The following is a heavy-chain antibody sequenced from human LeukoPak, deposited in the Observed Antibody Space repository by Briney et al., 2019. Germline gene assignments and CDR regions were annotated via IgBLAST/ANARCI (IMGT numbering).Heavy chain of an antibody. CDR2: INPSGGST. CDR1: GYTFTSYY. D-gene: IGHD3-10*01. V-gene: IGHV1-46*01. CDR3: ARDLMVRGIDY. J-gene: IGHJ4*02. Sequence: ASVKVSCKASGYTFTSYYMHWVRQAPGQGLEWMGIINPSGGSTSYAQKFQGRVTMTRDTSTSTVYMELSSLRSEDTAVYYSARDLMVRGIDYWGQGTLVTVSS.